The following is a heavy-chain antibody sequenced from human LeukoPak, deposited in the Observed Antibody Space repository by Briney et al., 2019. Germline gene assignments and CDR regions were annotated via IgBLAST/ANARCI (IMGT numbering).Heavy chain of an antibody. V-gene: IGHV3-53*01. J-gene: IGHJ4*02. CDR3: ARVGFREGQFFDY. D-gene: IGHD3-10*01. CDR2: IDRGRNT. Sequence: PGGSLRLSCEVSGFAVSGISMAWVRQARGKGLEWVSVIDRGRNTHYADFVKGRLTISRDNIKNTLFLQMDSLRAEDTAVYYCARVGFREGQFFDYWGQGTLVTVSS. CDR1: GFAVSGIS.